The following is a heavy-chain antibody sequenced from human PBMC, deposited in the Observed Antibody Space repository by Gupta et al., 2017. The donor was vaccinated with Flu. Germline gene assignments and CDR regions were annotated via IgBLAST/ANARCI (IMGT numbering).Heavy chain of an antibody. J-gene: IGHJ4*02. V-gene: IGHV4-59*08. Sequence: QVQLQESGPGLVKPSETLSLTCTVSGGSISSYYWSWIRQPPGKGLEWIGYIYYSGSTNYNPSLKSRVTISVDTSKNQFSLKLSSVTAADTAVYYCARVRRDVSLYYFDYWGQGTLVTVSS. CDR3: ARVRRDVSLYYFDY. D-gene: IGHD3-16*01. CDR2: IYYSGST. CDR1: GGSISSYY.